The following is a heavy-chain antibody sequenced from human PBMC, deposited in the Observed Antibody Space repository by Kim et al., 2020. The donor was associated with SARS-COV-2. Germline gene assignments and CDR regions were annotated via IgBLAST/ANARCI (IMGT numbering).Heavy chain of an antibody. CDR1: GFTFSSYG. CDR3: AKDQGSGYYPAWSDY. CDR2: ISYDGSNK. Sequence: GGSLRLSCAASGFTFSSYGMHWVRQAPGKGLEWVAVISYDGSNKYYADSVKGRFTISRDNSKNTLYLQMNSLRAEDTAVYYCAKDQGSGYYPAWSDYWGQGTLVTVSS. D-gene: IGHD3-22*01. J-gene: IGHJ4*02. V-gene: IGHV3-30*18.